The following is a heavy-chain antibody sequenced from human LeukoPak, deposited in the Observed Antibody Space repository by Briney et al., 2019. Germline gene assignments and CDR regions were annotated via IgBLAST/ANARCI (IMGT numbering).Heavy chain of an antibody. D-gene: IGHD1-26*01. CDR3: ARSVFGGGSYSFDP. J-gene: IGHJ5*02. V-gene: IGHV4-38-2*02. Sequence: SETLSLTCTVSAYSISSGYYWGWIRQPPGKGLEWIGNIYHSGSTYYNPSLKSRVTISVDTSKNQFSLKLSSVTAADTAVYYCARSVFGGGSYSFDPWGQGTLVTVSS. CDR1: AYSISSGYY. CDR2: IYHSGST.